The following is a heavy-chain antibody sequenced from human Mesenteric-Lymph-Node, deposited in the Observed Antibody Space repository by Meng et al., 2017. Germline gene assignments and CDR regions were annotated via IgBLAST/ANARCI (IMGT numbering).Heavy chain of an antibody. D-gene: IGHD2-2*01. CDR2: ISSSSSYI. CDR1: GFTFSSYS. Sequence: EVQLVESGGGLVKPGGSLRLSCAASGFTFSSYSMNWVRQAPGMGLEWVSSISSSSSYIYYADSVKGRFTISRDNAKNSLYLQMNSLRAEDTALYYCARDPGGEAAIGLWGRGTLVTVSS. CDR3: ARDPGGEAAIGL. J-gene: IGHJ2*01. V-gene: IGHV3-21*01.